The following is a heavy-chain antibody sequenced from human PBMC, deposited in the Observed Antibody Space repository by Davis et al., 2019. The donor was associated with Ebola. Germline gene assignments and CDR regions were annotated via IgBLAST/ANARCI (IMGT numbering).Heavy chain of an antibody. Sequence: GESLKISCAVSGFTFSGSAMHWVRQASGKGLEWVGRIRSKANSYATAYAASVKGRFTISRDDSKNTAYLQMNSLKTEDTAVYYCTSGGYQADYWGQGTLVTVSS. V-gene: IGHV3-73*01. D-gene: IGHD5-12*01. J-gene: IGHJ4*02. CDR3: TSGGYQADY. CDR1: GFTFSGSA. CDR2: IRSKANSYAT.